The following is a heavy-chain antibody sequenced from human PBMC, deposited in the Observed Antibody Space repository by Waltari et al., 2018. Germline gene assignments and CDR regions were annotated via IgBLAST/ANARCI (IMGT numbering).Heavy chain of an antibody. CDR3: ANHRPGGYGMAV. V-gene: IGHV3-74*01. CDR1: GFTLSDFY. J-gene: IGHJ6*02. D-gene: IGHD2-15*01. Sequence: EGQLVESGGGIVQPGGSLRLSCAASGFTLSDFYMHWVRQAPGKGLVWVSRIKADGSGATYADYVRGRFTISRDNTKSTLYLQMNSLRVDDTAVYYCANHRPGGYGMAVWGQGTTVTVSS. CDR2: IKADGSGA.